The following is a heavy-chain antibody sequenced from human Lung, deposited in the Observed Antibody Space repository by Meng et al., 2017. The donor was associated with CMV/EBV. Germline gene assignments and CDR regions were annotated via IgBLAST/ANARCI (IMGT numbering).Heavy chain of an antibody. CDR3: ARVADYGGNCFYH. CDR1: GGSISTSNW. Sequence: GSLRLXCAVSGGSISTSNWWSWVRQSPEKGLEWIVEIYHSGYTNYNPSLKSRVSMSVDRSKRQFSLRLTTVTAADTDVYFCARVADYGGNCFYHWGTGTXVTVSS. D-gene: IGHD4-23*01. V-gene: IGHV4-4*01. CDR2: IYHSGYT. J-gene: IGHJ4*02.